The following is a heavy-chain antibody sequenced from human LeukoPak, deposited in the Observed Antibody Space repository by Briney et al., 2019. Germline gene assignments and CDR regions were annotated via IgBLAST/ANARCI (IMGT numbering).Heavy chain of an antibody. D-gene: IGHD2-15*01. Sequence: SETLSLTCTVSGGSISGDHWSWIRPPPGKGLEWIGYIYYSGTTNYNPSLKSRVTISVDTSKNQFSLKLMSVTAADAALYYCARVRYCSDTACFGFDPWGQGTLVTVSS. CDR3: ARVRYCSDTACFGFDP. CDR2: IYYSGTT. J-gene: IGHJ5*02. CDR1: GGSISGDH. V-gene: IGHV4-59*01.